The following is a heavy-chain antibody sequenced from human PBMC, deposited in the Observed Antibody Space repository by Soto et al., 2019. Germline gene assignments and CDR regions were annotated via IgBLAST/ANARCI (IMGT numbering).Heavy chain of an antibody. D-gene: IGHD2-2*01. CDR1: GFTFSSYS. CDR2: ISSSSSTI. J-gene: IGHJ6*03. Sequence: PGGSLRLSCAASGFTFSSYSMNWVRQAPGKGLEWVSYISSSSSTIYYADSVKGRFTISRDNAKSSLYLQMNSLRAEDTAVYYDTRSAYMDVWGKGTTVTVSS. V-gene: IGHV3-48*01. CDR3: TRSAYMDV.